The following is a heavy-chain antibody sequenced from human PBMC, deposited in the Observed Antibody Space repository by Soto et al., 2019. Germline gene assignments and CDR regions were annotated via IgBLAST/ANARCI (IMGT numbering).Heavy chain of an antibody. V-gene: IGHV1-69*01. CDR1: GGTFSSYA. CDR3: AAEYSSLKGEVS. D-gene: IGHD6-6*01. CDR2: IIPIFGTE. J-gene: IGHJ4*02. Sequence: QVQLVQSGAEVKKPGSSGKVSCKASGGTFSSYAISWVRQAPGQGLEWMGGIIPIFGTENYAQKFQGRVPITADESTSTAYMELSSLRSEDTAVYYCAAEYSSLKGEVSWGQGPLVTVSS.